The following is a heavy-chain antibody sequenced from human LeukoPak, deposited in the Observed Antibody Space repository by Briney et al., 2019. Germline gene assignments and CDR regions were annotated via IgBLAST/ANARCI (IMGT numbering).Heavy chain of an antibody. CDR2: IYTSGST. J-gene: IGHJ3*02. CDR1: GGSISSYY. V-gene: IGHV4-4*08. CDR3: ARDSSGYYTSSAFDI. D-gene: IGHD3-22*01. Sequence: PSETLSLTCTVSGGSISSYYWSWIRQPPGKGLEWIGRIYTSGSTNYNPSLKSRVTISVDTSKNQFSLKLSSVTAADTAVYYCARDSSGYYTSSAFDIWGQGTMVTVSS.